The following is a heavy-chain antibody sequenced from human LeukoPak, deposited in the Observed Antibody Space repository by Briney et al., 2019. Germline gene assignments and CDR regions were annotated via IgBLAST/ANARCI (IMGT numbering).Heavy chain of an antibody. V-gene: IGHV3-11*01. CDR3: ARLGYCSSTSCAEFDY. CDR2: ISSSGSTI. J-gene: IGHJ4*02. D-gene: IGHD2-2*01. Sequence: GGSLRLSCAASGFTFSDYYMSWIRQAPGKGLEWVLYISSSGSTIYYADSVKGRFTISRDNAKNSLYLQMNSLRAEDTAVYYCARLGYCSSTSCAEFDYWGQGTLVTVSS. CDR1: GFTFSDYY.